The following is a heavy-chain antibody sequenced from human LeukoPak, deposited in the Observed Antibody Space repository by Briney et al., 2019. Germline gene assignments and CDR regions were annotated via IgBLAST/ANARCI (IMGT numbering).Heavy chain of an antibody. J-gene: IGHJ6*03. CDR2: ISSSSSTI. CDR1: GFTFSSYS. D-gene: IGHD5-18*01. CDR3: AKDGYSYGPNYYYYYYMDV. Sequence: GGSLRLSCAASGFTFSSYSMNWVRQAPGKGLEWVSYISSSSSTIYYADSVKGRFTISRDNSKNSLYLQMNSLRAEDTALYYCAKDGYSYGPNYYYYYYMDVWGKGTTVTVSS. V-gene: IGHV3-48*04.